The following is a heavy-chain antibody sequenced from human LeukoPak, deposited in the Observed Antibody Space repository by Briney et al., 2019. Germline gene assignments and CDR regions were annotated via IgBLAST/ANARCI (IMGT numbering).Heavy chain of an antibody. CDR3: ARGGSRVVTYGNFDY. D-gene: IGHD2-21*02. V-gene: IGHV1-69*05. CDR2: IIPIFGTA. Sequence: AASVKVSCKASGGTFSSYAISWVRQAPGQGLEWMGGIIPIFGTANYAQKLQGRITMTIETSTSTAYMELRSLRSDDTAVYYCARGGSRVVTYGNFDYWGQGTLVTVSS. J-gene: IGHJ4*02. CDR1: GGTFSSYA.